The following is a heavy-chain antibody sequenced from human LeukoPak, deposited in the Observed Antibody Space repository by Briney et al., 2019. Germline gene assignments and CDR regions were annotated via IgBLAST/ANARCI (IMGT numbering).Heavy chain of an antibody. Sequence: SETLSLTCTVSGGSISSYYWSWIRQPPGKGLEWSGYIYYSGSTNYNPSLKSRVTISVDTSKNQFSLKLSSVTAADTAVYYCARSTYYDFWSGPPGWFDPWGQGTLVTVSS. D-gene: IGHD3-3*01. J-gene: IGHJ5*02. V-gene: IGHV4-59*01. CDR2: IYYSGST. CDR1: GGSISSYY. CDR3: ARSTYYDFWSGPPGWFDP.